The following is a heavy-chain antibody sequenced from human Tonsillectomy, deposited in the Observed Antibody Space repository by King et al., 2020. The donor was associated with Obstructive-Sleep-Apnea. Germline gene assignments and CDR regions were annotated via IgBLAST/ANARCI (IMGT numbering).Heavy chain of an antibody. D-gene: IGHD2/OR15-2a*01. CDR3: AKDQGIVLVASPYFYPMDV. CDR2: IWFDGSNK. Sequence: VQLVESGGGVVQPGRSLRLSCAASGFTFSNYGMHWVRQAPGKGLDWVAVIWFDGSNKYYADSVKGRFTISRDNSKNTLFLQMNSLRAEDTAVYYCAKDQGIVLVASPYFYPMDVWGQGTTVTISS. V-gene: IGHV3-33*06. CDR1: GFTFSNYG. J-gene: IGHJ6*02.